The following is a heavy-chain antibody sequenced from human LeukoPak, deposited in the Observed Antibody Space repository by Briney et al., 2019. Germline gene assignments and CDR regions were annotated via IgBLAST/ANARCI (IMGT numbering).Heavy chain of an antibody. D-gene: IGHD6-19*01. CDR1: GFTFSSYS. Sequence: PRGSLRLSCAASGFTFSSYSMNWVRQAPGKGLEWVSSISSSSSYIYYADSVKGRFTISRDNAKNSLYLQMNSLRAEDTAVYYCARGGEQWLVASYWGQGTLVTVSS. J-gene: IGHJ4*02. CDR2: ISSSSSYI. CDR3: ARGGEQWLVASY. V-gene: IGHV3-21*01.